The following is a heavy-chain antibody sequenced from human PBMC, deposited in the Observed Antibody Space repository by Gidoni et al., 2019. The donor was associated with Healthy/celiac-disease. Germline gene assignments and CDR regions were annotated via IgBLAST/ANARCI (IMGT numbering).Heavy chain of an antibody. V-gene: IGHV4-61*02. J-gene: IGHJ6*02. D-gene: IGHD4-17*01. CDR1: GGSISSGSYC. CDR2: IHTSGIT. Sequence: QVQLQASGPGMVKPSQTLSLTCPVSGGSISSGSYCWSWLRQPAGKGRECSGRIHTSGITHYNPSLKSRVTIAVDTSKNQFSLKLSSVTAADTAVYYCSSSTVTTYYYYGMDVWGQGTTFTVS. CDR3: SSSTVTTYYYYGMDV.